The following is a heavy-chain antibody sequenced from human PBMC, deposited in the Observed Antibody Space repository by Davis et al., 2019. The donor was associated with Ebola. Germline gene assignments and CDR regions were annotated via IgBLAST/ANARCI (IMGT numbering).Heavy chain of an antibody. V-gene: IGHV4-61*08. CDR3: ARGRRVLTMVRPYYYYYGMDV. Sequence: SETLSLTCTVSGGSISSGGYYWSWIRQPPGKGLEWIGYIYYSGSTNYNPSLKSRVTISVDTSKNQFSLKLSSVTAADTAVYYCARGRRVLTMVRPYYYYYGMDVWGQGTTVTVSS. D-gene: IGHD3-10*01. J-gene: IGHJ6*02. CDR2: IYYSGST. CDR1: GGSISSGGYY.